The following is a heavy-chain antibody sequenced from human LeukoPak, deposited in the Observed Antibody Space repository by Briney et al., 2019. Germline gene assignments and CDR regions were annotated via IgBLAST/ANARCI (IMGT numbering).Heavy chain of an antibody. Sequence: SVKVSCKASGGTFSSYAISWVRQAPGQGLEWMGGIIPIFGTANYAQKFQGRVTITADESTSTAYMELSSLRSEDTAVYYCASSSVGDFWSGSHGAFDIWXXXTXVTVSS. V-gene: IGHV1-69*13. J-gene: IGHJ3*02. D-gene: IGHD3-3*01. CDR1: GGTFSSYA. CDR2: IIPIFGTA. CDR3: ASSSVGDFWSGSHGAFDI.